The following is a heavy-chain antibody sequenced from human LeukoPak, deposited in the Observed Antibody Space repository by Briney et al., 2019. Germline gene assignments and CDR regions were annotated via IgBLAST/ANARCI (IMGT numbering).Heavy chain of an antibody. V-gene: IGHV1-18*01. D-gene: IGHD3-22*01. CDR3: ATSSVYYYDY. J-gene: IGHJ4*02. CDR2: ISADNGDT. CDR1: GYTFAKYG. Sequence: GASVKVSCKASGYTFAKYGISWVRQAPGQGLEWMGWISADNGDTRYAQKPQGRVTMTIDTSTTTAYMELRSLRSDDTAVYYCATSSVYYYDYWGQGTLVTVSS.